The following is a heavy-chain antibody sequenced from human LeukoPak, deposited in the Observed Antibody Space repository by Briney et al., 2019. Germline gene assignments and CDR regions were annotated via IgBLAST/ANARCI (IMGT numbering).Heavy chain of an antibody. J-gene: IGHJ4*02. CDR3: ARNRGGGQGYFDY. CDR2: ISPDGSRT. V-gene: IGHV3-74*01. D-gene: IGHD1-14*01. Sequence: PGGSLRLSCAASGFTFSNHWMHWVRQTPEKGLVWVSNISPDGSRTDYADSVKGRFTISRDNAENTLYLQMNSLRADDTAVYYCARNRGGGQGYFDYWGQGTLVTVSS. CDR1: GFTFSNHW.